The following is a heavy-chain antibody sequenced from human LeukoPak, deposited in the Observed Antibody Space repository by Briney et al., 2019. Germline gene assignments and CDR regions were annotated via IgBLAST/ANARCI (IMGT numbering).Heavy chain of an antibody. Sequence: GGSLRLSCVASGFTFSNYVMYWVRQVPGKGLEGVLGIIGTSSYTYSADFVEGRFTISRDNSMNTLWLQMNSLRVEDTAVYYCAKGSNFYASGSHFDVWGQGTLVTVSS. J-gene: IGHJ4*02. CDR1: GFTFSNYV. D-gene: IGHD3-10*01. V-gene: IGHV3-23*01. CDR2: IIGTSSYT. CDR3: AKGSNFYASGSHFDV.